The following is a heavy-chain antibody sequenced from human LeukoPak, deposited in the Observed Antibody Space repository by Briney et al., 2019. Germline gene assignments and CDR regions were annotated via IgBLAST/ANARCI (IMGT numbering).Heavy chain of an antibody. V-gene: IGHV3-21*01. D-gene: IGHD3-16*01. CDR2: ISSSSSYI. CDR3: ARNTGWGIYNWFDP. Sequence: GGSLRLSCAASGFAASGFTFSTFGMNWVRQAPGKGLEWVSSISSSSSYIYYADSVKGRFTISRDNAKNSLYLQMNSLRAEDTAVYYCARNTGWGIYNWFDPWGQGTLVTVSS. J-gene: IGHJ5*02. CDR1: GFAASGFTFSTFG.